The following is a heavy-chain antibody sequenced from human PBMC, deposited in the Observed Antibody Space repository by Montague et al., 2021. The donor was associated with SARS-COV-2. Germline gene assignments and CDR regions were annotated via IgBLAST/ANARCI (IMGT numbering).Heavy chain of an antibody. CDR2: INHRGAS. D-gene: IGHD3-22*01. V-gene: IGHV4-34*01. J-gene: IGHJ4*02. CDR1: GGSFSGYF. CDR3: ARGRQHFNMIVVVMPGGEYYFDY. Sequence: SETLSLTSAVYGGSFSGYFWTWIRQPPGKGLEWIGEINHRGASNYNPSLKSRVSISVDTSRNQFSLYLGSVTAADTAVYYCARGRQHFNMIVVVMPGGEYYFDYWGQGTLVTVSS.